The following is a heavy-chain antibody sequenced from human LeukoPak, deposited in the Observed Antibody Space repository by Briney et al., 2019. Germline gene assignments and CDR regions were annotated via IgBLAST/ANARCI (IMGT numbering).Heavy chain of an antibody. J-gene: IGHJ4*02. CDR1: GFTFSDFH. V-gene: IGHV3-11*01. Sequence: GGSLRLSCVVSGFTFSDFHMSWLRQAPGKGLEWISYITNSGSDIEYADSVKGRFTISWDNAKKSLYLQMNSLRAEDTALYHCARVVYDILTGRNTEFDYWGQGTLVTVSS. CDR2: ITNSGSDI. D-gene: IGHD3-9*01. CDR3: ARVVYDILTGRNTEFDY.